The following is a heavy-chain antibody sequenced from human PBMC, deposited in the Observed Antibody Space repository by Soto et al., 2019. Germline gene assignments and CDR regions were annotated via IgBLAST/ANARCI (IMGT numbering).Heavy chain of an antibody. CDR2: ISGSGGST. D-gene: IGHD3-3*01. V-gene: IGHV3-23*01. CDR3: AKDMAGALRFLNFDY. Sequence: EVQLLESGGGLVQPGGSLRLSCAASGFTFSSYAMSWVRQAPGKGLEWVSAISGSGGSTDYADSVKGRFTISRDNSKNTLYLQMNSLRAEDTAVYYCAKDMAGALRFLNFDYLGQGTLVTVSS. J-gene: IGHJ4*02. CDR1: GFTFSSYA.